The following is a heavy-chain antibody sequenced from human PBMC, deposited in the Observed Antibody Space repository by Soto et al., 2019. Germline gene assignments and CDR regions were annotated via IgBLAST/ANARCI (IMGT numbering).Heavy chain of an antibody. V-gene: IGHV1-46*01. CDR1: GYTFTSYY. CDR2: INPSGGST. CDR3: ARDGLYGAYGHY. D-gene: IGHD4-17*01. J-gene: IGHJ4*02. Sequence: QVQLVQSGAEVKKPGASVKVSCKASGYTFTSYYMHWVRQAPGQGLEWMGIINPSGGSTSYAQKCPGRVTMTRDTSTSTVDMELSSLRSEDTAVYYCARDGLYGAYGHYWGQGTLVTVSS.